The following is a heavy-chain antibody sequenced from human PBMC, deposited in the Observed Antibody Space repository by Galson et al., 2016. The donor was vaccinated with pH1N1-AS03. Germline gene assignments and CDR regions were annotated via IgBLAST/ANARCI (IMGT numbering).Heavy chain of an antibody. CDR1: GFALIDYR. D-gene: IGHD2-15*01. CDR3: TRSAPRGGHGPFDF. J-gene: IGHJ4*02. CDR2: IDPTSTYI. Sequence: SLRLSCAASGFALIDYRMHWVRQAPGKGLEWVSSIDPTSTYIYYADSPTGRFTISRDNAFNSLYLQMNSLRVDDTAVYFCTRSAPRGGHGPFDFWGQGTLVTVSP. V-gene: IGHV3-21*01.